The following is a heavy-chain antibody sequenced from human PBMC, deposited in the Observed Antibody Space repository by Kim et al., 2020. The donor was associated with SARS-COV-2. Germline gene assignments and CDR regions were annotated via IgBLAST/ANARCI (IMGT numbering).Heavy chain of an antibody. Sequence: SETLSLTCTVSGGSISSGGYYWSWIRQHPGKGQEWIGYIYYSGSTYYNPSLKSRVTISVDTSKNQFSLKLSSVTAADTAVYYCARARGGTMIVVVIGAFDIWGQGTMVTVSS. J-gene: IGHJ3*02. CDR3: ARARGGTMIVVVIGAFDI. CDR2: IYYSGST. V-gene: IGHV4-31*03. CDR1: GGSISSGGYY. D-gene: IGHD3-22*01.